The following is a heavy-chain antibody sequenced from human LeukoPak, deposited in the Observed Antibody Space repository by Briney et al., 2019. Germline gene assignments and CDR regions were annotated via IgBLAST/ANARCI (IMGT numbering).Heavy chain of an antibody. V-gene: IGHV4-34*01. Sequence: PSETLSLTCAVYGGSFSGYYWSWIRQPPGKGLEWIGEISHSGSTNYNPSLKSRVTISVDTSKNQFSLKLSSVTAADTAVYYCARGDTAMVNGWFDPWGQGTLVTVSS. J-gene: IGHJ5*02. CDR1: GGSFSGYY. CDR3: ARGDTAMVNGWFDP. D-gene: IGHD5-18*01. CDR2: ISHSGST.